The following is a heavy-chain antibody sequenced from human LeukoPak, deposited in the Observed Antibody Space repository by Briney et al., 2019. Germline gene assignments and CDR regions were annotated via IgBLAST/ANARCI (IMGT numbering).Heavy chain of an antibody. CDR2: ITSSSSNI. CDR3: ARDRGAYCGGDCYLGFDY. J-gene: IGHJ4*01. V-gene: IGHV3-21*01. CDR1: GFTFSTYS. Sequence: PGGSLRLSCAASGFTFSTYSMNWVRQAPGKGLEWVSSITSSSSNIYYADSVKGRFTISRDNAQNSLFLQMNSLTAEDTAVYYCARDRGAYCGGDCYLGFDYWGRGTLVTVPS. D-gene: IGHD2-21*02.